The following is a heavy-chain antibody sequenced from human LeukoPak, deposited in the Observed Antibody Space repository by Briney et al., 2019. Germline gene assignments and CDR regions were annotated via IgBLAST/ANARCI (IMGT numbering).Heavy chain of an antibody. V-gene: IGHV1-69*05. J-gene: IGHJ4*02. CDR3: ARESGSYFRAADY. CDR1: GGTFSSYA. Sequence: ASVKVSCKASGGTFSSYAISWVRQAPGQGLEWMGGIIPIFGTANYAQKFQGRVTITTDESTSTAYMELSSLRSEDTAVYYCARESGSYFRAADYWGQGTLVTVSS. D-gene: IGHD1-26*01. CDR2: IIPIFGTA.